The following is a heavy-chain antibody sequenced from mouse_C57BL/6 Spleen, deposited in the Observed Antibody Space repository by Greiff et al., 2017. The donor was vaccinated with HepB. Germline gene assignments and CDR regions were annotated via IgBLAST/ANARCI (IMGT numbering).Heavy chain of an antibody. V-gene: IGHV1-15*01. CDR2: IDPETGGT. CDR1: GYTFTDYE. J-gene: IGHJ4*01. Sequence: QVQLQQSGAELVRPGASVTLSCKASGYTFTDYEMHWVKQTPVHGLEWIGAIDPETGGTAYNQKFKGKAILTADKSSSTAYMELRSLTSEDSAIYYCTRRDRGSYSAMDYWGQGTSVTVSS. D-gene: IGHD1-1*02. CDR3: TRRDRGSYSAMDY.